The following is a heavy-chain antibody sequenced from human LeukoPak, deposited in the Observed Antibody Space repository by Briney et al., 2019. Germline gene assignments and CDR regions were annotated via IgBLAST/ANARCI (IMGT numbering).Heavy chain of an antibody. CDR1: GFTFSSYA. Sequence: PGGSLRLSCAASGFTFSSYAMHWVRQAPGKGLEYVSAISSNGDSTYYASSVKGRFTISRDNSKNTLYLQMGSLRVEDMAVYYCARGGGYRGYGQDYWGQGTLVTVSS. V-gene: IGHV3-64*01. D-gene: IGHD5-12*01. J-gene: IGHJ4*02. CDR3: ARGGGYRGYGQDY. CDR2: ISSNGDST.